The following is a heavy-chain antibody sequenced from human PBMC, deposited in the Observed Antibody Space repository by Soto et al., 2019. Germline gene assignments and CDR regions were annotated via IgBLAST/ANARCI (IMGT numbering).Heavy chain of an antibody. CDR3: ARGSYTSTLDY. CDR1: GGTFSSYA. J-gene: IGHJ4*02. V-gene: IGHV1-69*06. D-gene: IGHD6-13*01. CDR2: IIPIFGTA. Sequence: GASVKVSCKASGGTFSSYAISWVRQAPGQGLEWMGVIIPIFGTANYAQKFQGRVTMTADTSTSTVYMELSSLRSEDTAVYYCARGSYTSTLDYWGQGMLVTVSS.